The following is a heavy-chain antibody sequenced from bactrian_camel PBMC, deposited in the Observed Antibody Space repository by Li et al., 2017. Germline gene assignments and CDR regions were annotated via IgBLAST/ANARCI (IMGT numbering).Heavy chain of an antibody. J-gene: IGHJ4*01. Sequence: HVQLVESGGGSVKVGGTLTLPCAASGPLFSSYSMGWFRQAPGKERERVATINRTGTTTYADDVKGRFAISTNKAKNTLYMQMNSLKSEDTAMYHCAAKRIVNEGWSFWGQGTQVTVS. CDR3: AAKRIVNEGWSF. CDR2: INRTGTT. D-gene: IGHD8*01. V-gene: IGHV3S55*01. CDR1: GPLFSSYS.